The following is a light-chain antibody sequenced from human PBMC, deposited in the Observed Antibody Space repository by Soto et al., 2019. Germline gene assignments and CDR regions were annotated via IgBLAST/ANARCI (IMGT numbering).Light chain of an antibody. J-gene: IGLJ2*01. CDR3: LLSYSGARPYVV. CDR2: DTT. Sequence: QAVVTQEPSLTVSPGGTVTLTCGSSTGPVTSGHYPFWFQQKPGQAPRTLIYDTTNKHSWTPARFSGSLLGGKAALTLSGAQPEDEAEDYCLLSYSGARPYVVFGGGTKLTVL. CDR1: TGPVTSGHY. V-gene: IGLV7-46*01.